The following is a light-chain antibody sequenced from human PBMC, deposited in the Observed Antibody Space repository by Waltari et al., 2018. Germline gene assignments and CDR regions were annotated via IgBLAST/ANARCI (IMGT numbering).Light chain of an antibody. CDR3: QVWDGSSDHPV. J-gene: IGLJ2*01. Sequence: SYVLTQPPSVSVAPGKTARITCGGDNIGGQSVHWYQQRPGQAPVLVIYDDNDRPSGIRERFSASNSGNTATLTISRVEVGDEADYCCQVWDGSSDHPVFGGGTKLTV. CDR1: NIGGQS. CDR2: DDN. V-gene: IGLV3-21*04.